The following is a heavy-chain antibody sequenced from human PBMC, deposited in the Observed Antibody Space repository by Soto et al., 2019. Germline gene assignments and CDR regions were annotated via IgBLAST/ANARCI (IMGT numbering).Heavy chain of an antibody. CDR2: IKTDGSST. D-gene: IGHD5-18*01. CDR3: AKREGNTYGLFH. Sequence: EVQLVESGGGLVQPGGSVRLSCAASGFIFSSYWLHWVRQAPGQGLVWVSRIKTDGSSTDYADSVKGRFTISRDNAKNTLYLQMNSLSAEDTAVYYCAKREGNTYGLFHWGQGTLVTVSS. V-gene: IGHV3-74*01. J-gene: IGHJ4*02. CDR1: GFIFSSYW.